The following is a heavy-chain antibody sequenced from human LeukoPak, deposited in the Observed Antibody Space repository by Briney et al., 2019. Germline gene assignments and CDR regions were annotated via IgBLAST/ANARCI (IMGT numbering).Heavy chain of an antibody. CDR2: VSGSGGST. Sequence: NPGGSLRLSCAASGFTFSNAWMSWVRQAPGKGLEWVSAVSGSGGSTYYADSVKGRFTISRDNSKNTLYLQMNTLRAEDTAVYYCASFLYCSGGSCYSHWGQGTLVTVSS. CDR3: ASFLYCSGGSCYSH. CDR1: GFTFSNAW. V-gene: IGHV3-23*01. J-gene: IGHJ4*02. D-gene: IGHD2-15*01.